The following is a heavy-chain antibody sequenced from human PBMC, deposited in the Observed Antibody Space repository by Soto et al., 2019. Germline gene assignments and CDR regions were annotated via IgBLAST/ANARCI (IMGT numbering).Heavy chain of an antibody. V-gene: IGHV3-15*01. CDR1: GFTFSHVW. J-gene: IGHJ4*02. CDR2: IKSKTDGGTS. Sequence: VQLLESGGGLVKPGGSLRLSCAAYGFTFSHVWMSWVRQAPGKGLEWVGRIKSKTDGGTSEYAAPVKGRFTISRDDSKNTLYLPMKSLKTEDTSVYYCITDTYDFDYWGQGTLVTVS. D-gene: IGHD2-2*01. CDR3: ITDTYDFDY.